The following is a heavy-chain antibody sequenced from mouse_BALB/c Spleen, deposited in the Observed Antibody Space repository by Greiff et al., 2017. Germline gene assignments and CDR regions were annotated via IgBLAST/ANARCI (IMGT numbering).Heavy chain of an antibody. V-gene: IGHV1S81*02. J-gene: IGHJ4*01. CDR2: INPSNGGT. Sequence: VQLQQSGAELVKPGASVKLSCKASGYTFTSYYMYWVKQRPGQGLEWIGEINPSNGGTNFNEKFKSKATLTVDKSSSTAYMQLSSLTSEDSAVYDCTRRGGYGAMDYWGQGTSVTVSS. CDR1: GYTFTSYY. CDR3: TRRGGYGAMDY. D-gene: IGHD2-2*01.